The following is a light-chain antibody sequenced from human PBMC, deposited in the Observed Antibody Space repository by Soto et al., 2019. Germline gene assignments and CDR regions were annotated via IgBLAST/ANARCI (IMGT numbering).Light chain of an antibody. Sequence: QSVLTQPASVSGSPGQSITISCTGTSSDVGAHNHVSWYQKHPGKAPKLMIYEVSNRPSGVSNRFSGSKSGNTASLTISGLQAEDEADYYCISYTRSSIPDVFGPGTKLTVL. J-gene: IGLJ1*01. CDR3: ISYTRSSIPDV. V-gene: IGLV2-14*01. CDR1: SSDVGAHNH. CDR2: EVS.